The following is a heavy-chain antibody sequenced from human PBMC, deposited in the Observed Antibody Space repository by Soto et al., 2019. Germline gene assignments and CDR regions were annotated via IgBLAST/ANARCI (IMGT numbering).Heavy chain of an antibody. CDR2: IYYSGST. J-gene: IGHJ6*03. CDR1: GGSISSYY. Sequence: QVQLQESGPGLVKPSETLSLTCTVSGGSISSYYWSWIRQPPGKGLEWIGYIYYSGSTNYNPSLQSRVTISVDTSKTQFSLKLSSVTAADTAVYYCARSGYSSSSGPSFYYYYYMDVWGKGTTVTVSS. CDR3: ARSGYSSSSGPSFYYYYYMDV. V-gene: IGHV4-59*01. D-gene: IGHD6-6*01.